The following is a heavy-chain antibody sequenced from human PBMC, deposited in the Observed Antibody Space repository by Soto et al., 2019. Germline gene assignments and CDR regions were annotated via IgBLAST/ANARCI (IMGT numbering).Heavy chain of an antibody. CDR3: AKRLSYYFDS. CDR1: GLTFSNYA. J-gene: IGHJ4*01. CDR2: VTGDGVTT. V-gene: IGHV3-23*01. D-gene: IGHD3-16*02. Sequence: SLRLSRAASGLTFSNYAMSWVRQAPGKGLEWVSTVTGDGVTTSYADSVKGRFTISRDNSKNTLYLQMSGLRADDTAVYYCAKRLSYYFDSWGHGTLVTVSS.